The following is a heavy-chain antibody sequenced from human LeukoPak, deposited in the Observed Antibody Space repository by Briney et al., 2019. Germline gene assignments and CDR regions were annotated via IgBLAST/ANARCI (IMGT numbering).Heavy chain of an antibody. J-gene: IGHJ4*02. CDR2: INHSGST. Sequence: SETLSLTCAVYGGSFSGYYWSWIRQPPGKGLEWIGEINHSGSTNYNPSLKSRVTISVDTSKNQFSLKLSSVTAADTAVYYCAREYFDRVLPRNFDYWGQGSLVTVSS. V-gene: IGHV4-34*01. CDR1: GGSFSGYY. D-gene: IGHD3-9*01. CDR3: AREYFDRVLPRNFDY.